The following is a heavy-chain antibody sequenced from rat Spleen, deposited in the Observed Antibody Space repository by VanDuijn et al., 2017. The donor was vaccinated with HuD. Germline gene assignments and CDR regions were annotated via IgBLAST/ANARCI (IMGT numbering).Heavy chain of an antibody. CDR3: ARSLLTTVATYFDY. V-gene: IGHV5-7*01. CDR1: GFTFSDYY. CDR2: LSYDGSST. J-gene: IGHJ2*01. D-gene: IGHD1-8*01. Sequence: EVQLVESGGGLVQPGRSLKLSCAASGFTFSDYYMAWVRQAPTKGLEWVATLSYDGSSTYYRDSVKGRFTISRDNAKSTLYLQMDSLRSEDTATYYCARSLLTTVATYFDYWGQGVMVTVSS.